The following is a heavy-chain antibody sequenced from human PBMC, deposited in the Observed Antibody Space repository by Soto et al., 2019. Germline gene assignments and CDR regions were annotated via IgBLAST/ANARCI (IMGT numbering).Heavy chain of an antibody. CDR1: GYTFTHYY. D-gene: IGHD5-18*01. Sequence: QVQLVQSGAEVKKPGASVRVSCKASGYTFTHYYIHWVRQAPGQGLEWMGIINPNGGITTYAQKFRAGSSMTRDTSTSTVSLELSSLRSEDSAVYYCATSVNSAMAFDYWGQGTLVTVSS. J-gene: IGHJ4*02. CDR3: ATSVNSAMAFDY. CDR2: INPNGGIT. V-gene: IGHV1-46*01.